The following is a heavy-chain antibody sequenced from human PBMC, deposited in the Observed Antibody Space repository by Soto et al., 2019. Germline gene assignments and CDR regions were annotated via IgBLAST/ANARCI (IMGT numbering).Heavy chain of an antibody. CDR3: ARVCGGDCHYGMDV. V-gene: IGHV4-31*03. CDR2: IYYSGST. Sequence: QVQLQESGPGLVKPSQTLSLTCTVSGGSISSGGYYWSWIRQHPGKGLEWIGYIYYSGSTYYNPSLKSRVTISVDTSKNQFSLKLSSVTAADTPVYYCARVCGGDCHYGMDVWGQGTTFTVSS. CDR1: GGSISSGGYY. J-gene: IGHJ6*02. D-gene: IGHD2-21*02.